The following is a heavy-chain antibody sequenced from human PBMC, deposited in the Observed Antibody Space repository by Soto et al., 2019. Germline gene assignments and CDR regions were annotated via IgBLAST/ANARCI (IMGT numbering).Heavy chain of an antibody. CDR1: GYTFTSYD. V-gene: IGHV1-8*01. CDR2: MNPNSGNT. Sequence: QVQLVQSGAEVKKPGASVKVSCKASGYTFTSYDINWVRQATGQGLEWMGWMNPNSGNTGYAQKVQGRVTMTRNTSISTAYMELSSLRSEDTAVYYCARCASFYDFWSGYYENYYYYGMDVWGQGTTVTVSS. CDR3: ARCASFYDFWSGYYENYYYYGMDV. D-gene: IGHD3-3*01. J-gene: IGHJ6*02.